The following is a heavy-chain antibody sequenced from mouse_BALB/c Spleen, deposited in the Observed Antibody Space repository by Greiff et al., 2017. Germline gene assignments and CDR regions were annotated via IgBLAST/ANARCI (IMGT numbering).Heavy chain of an antibody. D-gene: IGHD2-9*01. CDR1: GYTFTSYY. Sequence: QVQLQQSGAELVKPGASVKLSCKASGYTFTSYYMYWVKQRPGQGLEWIGEINPSNGGTNCNEKFKSKATLTVDKSSSTAYMQLSSLTSEDSAVYYCTRFAYYGSPFDYWGQGTTLTVSS. V-gene: IGHV1S81*02. CDR2: INPSNGGT. CDR3: TRFAYYGSPFDY. J-gene: IGHJ2*01.